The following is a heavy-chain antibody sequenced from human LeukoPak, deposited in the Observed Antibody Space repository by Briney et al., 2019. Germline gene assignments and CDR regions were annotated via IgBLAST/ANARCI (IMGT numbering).Heavy chain of an antibody. J-gene: IGHJ4*02. CDR2: ISPGDSEA. CDR3: ARRYCSSTSCNPYFFDY. CDR1: GYTFTNYY. V-gene: IGHV5-51*01. Sequence: KPGESLKISCKGSGYTFTNYYIGWVRQTPGKGLEWMGIISPGDSEARYSPSFQGQVTISADKSISTAYLRWSSLKASDTAMYYCARRYCSSTSCNPYFFDYWGQGTLVTVSS. D-gene: IGHD2-2*01.